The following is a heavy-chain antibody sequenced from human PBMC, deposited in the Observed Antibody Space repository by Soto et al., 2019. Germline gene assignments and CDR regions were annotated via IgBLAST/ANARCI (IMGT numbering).Heavy chain of an antibody. D-gene: IGHD5-18*01. CDR2: IIPIIGII. Sequence: ASVKVSCKASGGTFSTYTITWVRQAPGQGLEWMGRIIPIIGIINYAQKFQGRVTISADSLGAEDTALYYCTSPRGGYSFVSVGHWGQGTQVTVSS. V-gene: IGHV1-69*02. CDR3: VGH. CDR1: GGTFSTYT. J-gene: IGHJ5*02.